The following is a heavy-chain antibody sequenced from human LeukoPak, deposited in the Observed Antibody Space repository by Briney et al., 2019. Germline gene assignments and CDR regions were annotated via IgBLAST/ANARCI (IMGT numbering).Heavy chain of an antibody. CDR3: ARRTPRCGGTCYDAFDV. J-gene: IGHJ3*01. CDR1: GYTFIDYD. Sequence: ASVKVSCKASGYTFIDYDINWVRQAPGQGLEWMGLMSPHNGHTEYAQNFQGRVTMTRDTSTGTAYMELRSLRSEDTAVYYCARRTPRCGGTCYDAFDVWGQGTMVTVSS. CDR2: MSPHNGHT. D-gene: IGHD2-21*01. V-gene: IGHV1-8*01.